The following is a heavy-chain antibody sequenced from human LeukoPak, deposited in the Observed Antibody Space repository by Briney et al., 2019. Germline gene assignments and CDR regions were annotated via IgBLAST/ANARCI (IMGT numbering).Heavy chain of an antibody. V-gene: IGHV4-30-4*08. J-gene: IGHJ5*02. CDR3: ARPYYYDSRIDP. D-gene: IGHD3-22*01. CDR1: GGSISNGANF. Sequence: SQTLSLTCTVSGGSISNGANFWSWIRQPPGKGLEWIAYMYYSGSTYYNPSLKSRVTMSADTSKNQLSLKLSSVTAADTAVYYCARPYYYDSRIDPWGQGTLVTVSS. CDR2: MYYSGST.